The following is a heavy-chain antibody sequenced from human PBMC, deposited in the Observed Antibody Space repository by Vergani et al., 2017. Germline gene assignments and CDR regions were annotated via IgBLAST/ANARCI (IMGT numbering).Heavy chain of an antibody. Sequence: VQLVESGGGLVKPGGSLRLSCATPGFTLSDNWIDWVRQAPGKGLEWVVRTRNKARGYSTDYAASVRGRFIVSRDASGKLVSLQMTRPRIDGTAVYFWARTLKFLDMDVWGKGATVTVSS. D-gene: IGHD3-3*01. V-gene: IGHV3-72*01. J-gene: IGHJ6*04. CDR3: ARTLKFLDMDV. CDR1: GFTLSDNW. CDR2: TRNKARGYST.